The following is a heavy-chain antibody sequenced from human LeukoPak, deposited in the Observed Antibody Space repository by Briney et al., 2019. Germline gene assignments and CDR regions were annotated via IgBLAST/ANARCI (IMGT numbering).Heavy chain of an antibody. Sequence: GESLKISCKGSGYSFTSYWIGWVRQMPGKGPEWMGIIYPGDSDPRYSPSFQGQDTISADKSISTADLQWSSLKASDTAMYYCARHHSGYYYSWGQGTLVTVSS. CDR3: ARHHSGYYYS. D-gene: IGHD3-22*01. J-gene: IGHJ4*02. V-gene: IGHV5-51*01. CDR1: GYSFTSYW. CDR2: IYPGDSDP.